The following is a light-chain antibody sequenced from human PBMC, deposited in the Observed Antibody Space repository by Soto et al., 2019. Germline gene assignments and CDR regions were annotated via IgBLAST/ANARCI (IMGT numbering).Light chain of an antibody. CDR1: NIGSKS. CDR3: QVWDSSSDHPNVV. Sequence: SYKLTQPPSVSVAPGKTARITCGGNNIGSKSVHWYQQKPGQAPVLVIYYDSDRPSGIPERFSGSNSGNTATLTISRVEAGDEADYYCQVWDSSSDHPNVVFGGGTKLTVL. J-gene: IGLJ2*01. CDR2: YDS. V-gene: IGLV3-21*04.